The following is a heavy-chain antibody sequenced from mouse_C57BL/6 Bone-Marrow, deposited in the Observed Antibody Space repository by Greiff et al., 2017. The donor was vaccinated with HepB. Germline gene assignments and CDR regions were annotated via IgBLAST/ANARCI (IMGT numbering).Heavy chain of an antibody. D-gene: IGHD2-2*01. J-gene: IGHJ4*01. V-gene: IGHV1-81*01. Sequence: QVQLKESGAELARPGASVKLSCKASGYTFTSYGISWVKQRTGQGLEWIGEIYPRSGNTYYNEKFKGKATLTADKSSSTAYMELRSLTSEDSAVYFCAREFGYDYAMDYWGQGTSVTVSS. CDR1: GYTFTSYG. CDR3: AREFGYDYAMDY. CDR2: IYPRSGNT.